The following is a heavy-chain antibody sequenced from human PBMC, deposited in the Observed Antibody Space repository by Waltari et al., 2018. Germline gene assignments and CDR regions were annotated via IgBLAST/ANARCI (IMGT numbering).Heavy chain of an antibody. D-gene: IGHD5-12*01. CDR1: DDSFSKYY. Sequence: QVQLQQWGAGLLKPSEPLSVTCEVFDDSFSKYYWVWIRQSPGKGLEWMGEINRSGGTNYNPSLKGRVTRSLDMSKRQVSLRVTSVTAADTAVYYCAREYSSFEPIFDYWGRGTLVTVSS. CDR2: INRSGGT. J-gene: IGHJ4*02. CDR3: AREYSSFEPIFDY. V-gene: IGHV4-34*02.